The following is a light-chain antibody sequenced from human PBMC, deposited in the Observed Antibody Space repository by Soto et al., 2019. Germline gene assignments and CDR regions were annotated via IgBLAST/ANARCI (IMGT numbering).Light chain of an antibody. CDR2: DVS. CDR1: QSVSRN. V-gene: IGKV3-15*01. CDR3: QQYNNWPVT. Sequence: EIVMTQSPATLSVSPGERATLSCRASQSVSRNLAWYQQKPGQAPRLLIYDVSNRAPGIPARFSGSGSGTEFTLTISSLQSEDFAVYYCQQYNNWPVTFGEGSNLEIK. J-gene: IGKJ2*01.